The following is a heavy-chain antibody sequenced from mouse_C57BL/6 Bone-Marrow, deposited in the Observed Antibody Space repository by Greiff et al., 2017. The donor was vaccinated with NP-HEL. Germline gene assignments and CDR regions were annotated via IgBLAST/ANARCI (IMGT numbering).Heavy chain of an antibody. J-gene: IGHJ2*01. D-gene: IGHD1-1*01. CDR3: ARRGFTTVVATHFDY. V-gene: IGHV3-6*01. CDR1: GYSITSGYY. Sequence: DVKLQESGPGLVKPSQSLSLTCSVTGYSITSGYYWNWIRQFPGNKLEWMGYISYDGSNNYNPSLKNRISITRDTSKNQFFLKLNSVTTEDTATYYCARRGFTTVVATHFDYWGQGTTLTVSS. CDR2: ISYDGSN.